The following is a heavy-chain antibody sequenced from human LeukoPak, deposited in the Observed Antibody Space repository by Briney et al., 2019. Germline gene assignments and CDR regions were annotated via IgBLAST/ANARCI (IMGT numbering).Heavy chain of an antibody. Sequence: ASVKVSCKASGYTFTGYYMHWVRQAPGQGLEWMGWINPNNGGTNYAQKFQGRVTMTRDTSISTAYMELSRLRSDDTAVYYCARRFGYSSSWYGYWGQGTLVTVSS. D-gene: IGHD6-13*01. CDR3: ARRFGYSSSWYGY. CDR2: INPNNGGT. V-gene: IGHV1-2*02. CDR1: GYTFTGYY. J-gene: IGHJ4*02.